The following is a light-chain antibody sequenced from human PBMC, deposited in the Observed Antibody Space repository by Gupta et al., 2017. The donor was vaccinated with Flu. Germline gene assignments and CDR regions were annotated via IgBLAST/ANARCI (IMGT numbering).Light chain of an antibody. CDR2: KDT. V-gene: IGLV3-25*02. CDR3: QSTDSSGNFVL. J-gene: IGLJ2*01. CDR1: ALPNQY. Sequence: SYELTQPPLVSVSPGQTARITCSGDALPNQYAYWYQQKPGQAPVLVIYKDTERPSGIPERLSGSSSGTMATLTIGGVQAEDEADYYCQSTDSSGNFVLFGGGTKLTVL.